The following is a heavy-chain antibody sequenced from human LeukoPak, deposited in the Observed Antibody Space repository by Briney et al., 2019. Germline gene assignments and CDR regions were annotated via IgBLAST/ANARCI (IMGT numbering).Heavy chain of an antibody. Sequence: SETLSLTCTVSGTSISSRNYYWGWIRQPPGKGLEWIGSIFDSGTTYYNPSLKSRVTISVDTSKNQFSLKLRSVTAADTAVYYCAGRTIAVSKDAFDYWGQGTLVTASS. CDR1: GTSISSRNYY. V-gene: IGHV4-39*01. CDR3: AGRTIAVSKDAFDY. CDR2: IFDSGTT. J-gene: IGHJ4*02. D-gene: IGHD6-19*01.